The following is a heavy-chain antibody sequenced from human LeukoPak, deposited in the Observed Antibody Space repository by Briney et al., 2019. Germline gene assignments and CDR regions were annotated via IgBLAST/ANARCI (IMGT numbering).Heavy chain of an antibody. D-gene: IGHD3-16*01. J-gene: IGHJ4*02. CDR3: AVGDTPYYFDY. CDR2: IYYSGST. Sequence: PSGTLSLTCAVSGGSISSSNWWSWVRQPPGKGLEWIGYIYYSGSTYYNPSLKSRVTISVDTSKNQFSLKLSSVTAADTAVYYCAVGDTPYYFDYWGQGTLVTVSS. V-gene: IGHV4-4*02. CDR1: GGSISSSNW.